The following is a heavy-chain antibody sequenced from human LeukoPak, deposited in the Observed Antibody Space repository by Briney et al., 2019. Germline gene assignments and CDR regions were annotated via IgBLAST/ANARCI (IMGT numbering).Heavy chain of an antibody. Sequence: PSETLSLTCTVSGGSISSSSYYWGWIRQPPGKGLEWIGSIYYSGSTYYNPSLKSRVPISVDTSKNQFSLKLSSVTAADTAVYYCARALRYNNGYRYFDYWGQGTLVTVSS. J-gene: IGHJ4*02. CDR2: IYYSGST. V-gene: IGHV4-39*07. CDR3: ARALRYNNGYRYFDY. CDR1: GGSISSSSYY. D-gene: IGHD5-24*01.